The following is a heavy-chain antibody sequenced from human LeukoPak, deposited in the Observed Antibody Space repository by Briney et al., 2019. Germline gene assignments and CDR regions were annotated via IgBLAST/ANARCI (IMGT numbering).Heavy chain of an antibody. V-gene: IGHV4-34*01. CDR3: AGGKYYGSGTAPGYFDY. CDR1: GGSFSGYY. J-gene: IGHJ4*02. Sequence: SETLSLTCAVYGGSFSGYYWSWIRQPPGKGLEWIGEINHSGSTNYNPSLKSRVTISVDTSKNQFSLKLSSVTAADTAVHYCAGGKYYGSGTAPGYFDYWGQGTLVTVSS. CDR2: INHSGST. D-gene: IGHD3-10*01.